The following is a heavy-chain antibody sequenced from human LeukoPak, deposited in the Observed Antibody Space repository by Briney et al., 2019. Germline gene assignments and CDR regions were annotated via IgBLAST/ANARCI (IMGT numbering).Heavy chain of an antibody. D-gene: IGHD3-22*01. CDR1: GGTFSSYA. Sequence: ASVKVSCKASGGTFSSYAISWVRQAPGQGLEWMGGIIPIFDTANYAQKFQGRVTITTDESTSTAYMELSSLRSEDTAVYYCARDRGVVVTNYYYYYMDVWGKGTTVTVSS. CDR3: ARDRGVVVTNYYYYYMDV. J-gene: IGHJ6*03. V-gene: IGHV1-69*05. CDR2: IIPIFDTA.